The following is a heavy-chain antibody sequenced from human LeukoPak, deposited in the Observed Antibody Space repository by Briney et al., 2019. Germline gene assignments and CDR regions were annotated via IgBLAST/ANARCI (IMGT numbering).Heavy chain of an antibody. D-gene: IGHD6-13*01. CDR1: GFTLDDYA. CDR3: AKARGQHYYYYYMDV. V-gene: IGHV3-9*03. CDR2: ISWNSGSI. Sequence: GGSLRLSCAASGFTLDDYAMHWVRQAPGKGLEWVSGISWNSGSIGYADSVKGRFTISRDNAKNSLYLQMNSLRAEDMALYYCAKARGQHYYYYYMDVWGKGTTVTVSS. J-gene: IGHJ6*03.